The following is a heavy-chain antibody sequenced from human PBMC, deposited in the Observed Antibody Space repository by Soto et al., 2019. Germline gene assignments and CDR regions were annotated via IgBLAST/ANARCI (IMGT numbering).Heavy chain of an antibody. J-gene: IGHJ4*02. CDR1: GFTFSSYG. CDR3: ARELYCSGGSCSSPFDY. Sequence: PWGSLRLSCAASGFTFSSYGMHWVRQAPGKGLEWVAVIWYDGSNKYYADSVKGRFTISRDNSKNTLYLQMNSLRAEDTAVYYCARELYCSGGSCSSPFDYWGQGTLVTVSS. D-gene: IGHD2-15*01. V-gene: IGHV3-33*01. CDR2: IWYDGSNK.